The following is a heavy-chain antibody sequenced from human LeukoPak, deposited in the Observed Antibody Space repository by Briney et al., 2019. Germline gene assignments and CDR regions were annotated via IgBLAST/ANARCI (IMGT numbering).Heavy chain of an antibody. CDR1: GFTFSSYS. Sequence: PGGSLRLSCAASGFTFSSYSMNWVRQAPGKGLEWVSYISSSSSTIYYADSVKGRFTISRDNAKNPLYLQMNSLRDEDTAVYYCARTDILTGYLTFDYWGQGTLVTVSS. D-gene: IGHD3-9*01. CDR3: ARTDILTGYLTFDY. V-gene: IGHV3-48*02. J-gene: IGHJ4*02. CDR2: ISSSSSTI.